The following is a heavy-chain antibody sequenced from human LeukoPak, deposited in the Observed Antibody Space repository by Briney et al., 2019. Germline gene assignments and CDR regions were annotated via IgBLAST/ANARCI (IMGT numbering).Heavy chain of an antibody. CDR3: ARSEDRPTTFDY. Sequence: PSETLSLTCTVSGGSFSSYYWNWIRQPPGKGLELIGYIYYSGSTNYNPSLKSRVTMSVDTSKNQFSLKLSSVTAADTAVYYCARSEDRPTTFDYWGQGTLVTVSS. D-gene: IGHD1-14*01. V-gene: IGHV4-59*12. J-gene: IGHJ4*02. CDR2: IYYSGST. CDR1: GGSFSSYY.